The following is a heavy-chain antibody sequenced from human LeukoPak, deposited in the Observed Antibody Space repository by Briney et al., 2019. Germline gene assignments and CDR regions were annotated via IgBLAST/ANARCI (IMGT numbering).Heavy chain of an antibody. D-gene: IGHD1-1*01. CDR1: GRTIASMH. V-gene: IGHV3-53*01. CDR3: ARPVDHYHWILDL. CDR2: IYSGATT. Sequence: GGSLRLSCSVSGRTIASMHMKWNRQAPGKGLEWVSNIYSGATTYYADSVRGRFTISRDTSKNTVSLQTNRLRAEHTARYFRARPVDHYHWILDLWGRGTLVTVSS. J-gene: IGHJ2*01.